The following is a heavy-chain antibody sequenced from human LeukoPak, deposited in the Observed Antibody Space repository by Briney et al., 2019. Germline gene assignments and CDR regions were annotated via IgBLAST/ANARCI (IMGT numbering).Heavy chain of an antibody. J-gene: IGHJ5*02. CDR1: GYTFTSYD. CDR2: MNPNSGNT. CDR3: ARRHYDSSGYPRFAP. Sequence: ASVNVSCRASGYTFTSYDINWVRQATGQGLEWMGWMNPNSGNTGYAQKFQGRVTMTRNTSISTAYMELSSLRSEDTAVYYCARRHYDSSGYPRFAPWGQGTLVTVSS. D-gene: IGHD3-22*01. V-gene: IGHV1-8*01.